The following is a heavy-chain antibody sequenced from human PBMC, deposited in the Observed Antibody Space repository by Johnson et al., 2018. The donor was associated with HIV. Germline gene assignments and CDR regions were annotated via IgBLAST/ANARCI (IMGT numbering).Heavy chain of an antibody. V-gene: IGHV3-48*01. Sequence: EVQLVESGGGLVQPGGSLRLSCAASGFTVSSNYMSWVRQAPGKGLEWVSYISSSGSTIYYADSVKGRFTISRDNSKNTLYLQMNSLRAEDTAVYYCAREGIAAAGPGDDAFDIWGQGTMVTVSS. J-gene: IGHJ3*02. CDR2: ISSSGSTI. D-gene: IGHD6-13*01. CDR3: AREGIAAAGPGDDAFDI. CDR1: GFTVSSNY.